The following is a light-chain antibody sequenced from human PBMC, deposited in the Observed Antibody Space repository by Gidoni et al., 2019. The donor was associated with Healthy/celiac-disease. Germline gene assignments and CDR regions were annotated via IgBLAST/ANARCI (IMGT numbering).Light chain of an antibody. CDR1: QSISSW. Sequence: DIQMTKSPSTLSAAVGDRVTITCRASQSISSWLAWYQQKPGKAPKLLIYKASSLESGVPSRFSGSGSGTEFPLTISSLQPDDFATYYCQQYNSYPYTFGQXTKLEIK. J-gene: IGKJ2*01. CDR3: QQYNSYPYT. CDR2: KAS. V-gene: IGKV1-5*03.